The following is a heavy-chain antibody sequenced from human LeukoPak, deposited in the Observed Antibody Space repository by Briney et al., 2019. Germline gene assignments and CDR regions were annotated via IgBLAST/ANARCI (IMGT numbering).Heavy chain of an antibody. D-gene: IGHD2-15*01. CDR3: ARGPIKGGGSCWSDY. V-gene: IGHV4-34*01. CDR2: INHSGST. J-gene: IGHJ4*02. CDR1: GGSFSGYY. Sequence: SGTLSLTCAVYGGSFSGYYWSWICQPPGKGLEWIGEINHSGSTNYNPSLKSRVTISVDTSKNQFSLKLSSVTAADTAVYYCARGPIKGGGSCWSDYWGQGTLVTVSS.